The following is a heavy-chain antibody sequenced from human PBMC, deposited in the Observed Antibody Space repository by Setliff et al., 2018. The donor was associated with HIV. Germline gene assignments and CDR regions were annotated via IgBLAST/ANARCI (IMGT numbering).Heavy chain of an antibody. CDR2: IYYSGST. D-gene: IGHD3-10*01. Sequence: SETLSLTCTVSGGSISSSSYYWGWIRQPPGKGLEWIGSIYYSGSTYYNPSLKSRVTISVDTSKNQFSLKLSSVTAADTAVYYCARRIDNSGTFPDKNWLDPWGQGSPVTVAS. CDR3: ARRIDNSGTFPDKNWLDP. CDR1: GGSISSSSYY. J-gene: IGHJ5*02. V-gene: IGHV4-39*01.